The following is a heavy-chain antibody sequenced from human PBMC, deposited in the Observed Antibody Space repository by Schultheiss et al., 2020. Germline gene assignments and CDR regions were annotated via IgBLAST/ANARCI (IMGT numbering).Heavy chain of an antibody. Sequence: GGSLRLSCAASGFTFSSYGMHWVRQAPGKGLEWVAAISYDGTKEYYADSVEGRFTISRDYSKNTLYLQMNSLRAEDTAVYYCAREYSGSPWPPHYWGQGTLVTVSS. D-gene: IGHD1-26*01. J-gene: IGHJ4*02. V-gene: IGHV3-30*03. CDR1: GFTFSSYG. CDR3: AREYSGSPWPPHY. CDR2: ISYDGTKE.